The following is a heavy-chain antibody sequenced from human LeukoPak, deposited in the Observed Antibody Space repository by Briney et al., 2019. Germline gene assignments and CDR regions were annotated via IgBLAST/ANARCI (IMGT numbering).Heavy chain of an antibody. CDR3: TREGVYSPDGSGYHRDAFDI. CDR1: GVSFTSYV. V-gene: IGHV1-69*04. Sequence: SVKVSCKASGVSFTSYVITWVRQAPGQGLEWMGRIIPILNVANFAQKFQGRVTITADKSTNTAHMQMSSLRSDDTAVYYCTREGVYSPDGSGYHRDAFDIWGQGTVVTVSS. CDR2: IIPILNVA. D-gene: IGHD3-22*01. J-gene: IGHJ3*02.